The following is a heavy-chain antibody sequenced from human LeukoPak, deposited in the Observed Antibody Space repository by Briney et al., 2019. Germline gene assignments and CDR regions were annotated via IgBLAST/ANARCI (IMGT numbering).Heavy chain of an antibody. CDR2: IKQDGSEK. D-gene: IGHD3-10*01. J-gene: IGHJ4*02. Sequence: PGGSLRLSCAASGLTFSSYWMSWVRQAPGKGLEWVANIKQDGSEKYYVDSVKGRFTISRDNAKNSLYLQMNSLRAEDTAVYYCARDLIGSGSYYNWGQGTLVTVSS. CDR1: GLTFSSYW. CDR3: ARDLIGSGSYYN. V-gene: IGHV3-7*01.